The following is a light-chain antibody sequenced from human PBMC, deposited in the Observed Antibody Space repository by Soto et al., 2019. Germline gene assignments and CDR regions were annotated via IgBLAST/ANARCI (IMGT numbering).Light chain of an antibody. Sequence: EIVLTQCPGTLSLSPGERATLSCRASQSVSSSYLAWYQQKPGQAPRLLIYGASSRATGIPDRFSGSGSGTDFTLTISRLEPEDFAVYYCHQYGSSPPGTFGQGTKV. CDR1: QSVSSSY. V-gene: IGKV3-20*01. CDR2: GAS. CDR3: HQYGSSPPGT. J-gene: IGKJ1*01.